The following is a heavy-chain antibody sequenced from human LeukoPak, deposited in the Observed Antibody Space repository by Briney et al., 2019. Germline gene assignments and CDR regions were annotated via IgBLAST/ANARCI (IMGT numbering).Heavy chain of an antibody. J-gene: IGHJ4*02. D-gene: IGHD3-10*01. Sequence: TGGSLRLSCAASGFTFSSYAMSWVRQVPGKGLEWVAVISYDGSNKYYADSVKGRFTISRDNSKNTLYLQMNSLRAEDTAVYYCAKENYRFGSPSYFDYWGQGTLVTVSS. CDR2: ISYDGSNK. CDR1: GFTFSSYA. CDR3: AKENYRFGSPSYFDY. V-gene: IGHV3-30*18.